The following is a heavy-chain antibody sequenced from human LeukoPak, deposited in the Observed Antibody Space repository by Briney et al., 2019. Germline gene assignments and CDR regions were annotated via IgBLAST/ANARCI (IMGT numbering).Heavy chain of an antibody. V-gene: IGHV3-30-3*01. J-gene: IGHJ4*02. CDR3: AKVNDY. CDR1: GFTFSSYA. Sequence: GGSLRLSCAASGFTFSSYAMHWVRQAPGKGLEWVAVISYDGSNKYYADSVKGRFTISRDNSKNTLYLQMNSLRAEDTAVYYCAKVNDYWGQGTLVTVSS. CDR2: ISYDGSNK.